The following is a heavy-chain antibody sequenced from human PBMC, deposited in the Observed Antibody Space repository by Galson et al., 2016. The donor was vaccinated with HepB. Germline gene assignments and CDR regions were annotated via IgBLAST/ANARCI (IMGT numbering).Heavy chain of an antibody. CDR1: DYTFSNFG. CDR3: VTYYYDSSGYTFNS. D-gene: IGHD3-22*01. Sequence: SVKVSCKASDYTFSNFGFSWVRQAPGQGLEWMGCITPYNSNTKYAQKFQDRVTMTTDTSTSTAYMELRSLRSDDPAMYYCVTYYYDSSGYTFNSWGQGTLVTVSS. V-gene: IGHV1-18*01. CDR2: ITPYNSNT. J-gene: IGHJ4*02.